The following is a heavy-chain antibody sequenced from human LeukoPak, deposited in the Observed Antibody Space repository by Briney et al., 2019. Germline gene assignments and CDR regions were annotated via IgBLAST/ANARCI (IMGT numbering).Heavy chain of an antibody. V-gene: IGHV3-30*02. D-gene: IGHD4-17*01. J-gene: IGHJ4*02. CDR1: GFSFSDYA. Sequence: GGSLRLSCAASGFSFSDYAIYWVRQTPGKGLEWVAFIRYDGSNKIYADSVKGRFTISRDNAKNSLYLQMNSLRAEDTAVYYCARPHDYGDYDFDYWGQGTLVTVSS. CDR2: IRYDGSNK. CDR3: ARPHDYGDYDFDY.